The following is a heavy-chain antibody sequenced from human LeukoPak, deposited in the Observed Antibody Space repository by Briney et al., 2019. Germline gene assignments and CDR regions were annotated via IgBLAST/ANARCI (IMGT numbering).Heavy chain of an antibody. CDR2: IYSGGST. D-gene: IGHD3-22*01. CDR3: ARGGIFNPYEL. CDR1: GFTVSSNY. J-gene: IGHJ4*02. V-gene: IGHV3-53*01. Sequence: PGGSLRLSCAASGFTVSSNYMSWVRQAPGKGLEWVSVIYSGGSTYYADSVKGRFTISRDNAKNSLYLQMNSLRVEDTAVYYCARGGIFNPYELWGQGTLVTVSS.